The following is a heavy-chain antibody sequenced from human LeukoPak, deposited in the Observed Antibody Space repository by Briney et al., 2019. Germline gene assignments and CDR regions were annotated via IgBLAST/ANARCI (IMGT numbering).Heavy chain of an antibody. J-gene: IGHJ3*02. Sequence: PGGSLRLSCAASGFTVSSNYMSWVRQAPGKGLEWVSVIYSGGSTYYADSVKGRFTISRDNSKNTLYLQMNSLRAEDTAVYYCARDSSGYYLPAFDIWGQGTMATVSS. D-gene: IGHD3-22*01. CDR2: IYSGGST. CDR1: GFTVSSNY. CDR3: ARDSSGYYLPAFDI. V-gene: IGHV3-53*01.